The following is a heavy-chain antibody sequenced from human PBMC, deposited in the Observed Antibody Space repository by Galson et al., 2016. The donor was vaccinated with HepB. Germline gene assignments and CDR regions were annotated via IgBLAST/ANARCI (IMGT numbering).Heavy chain of an antibody. Sequence: QIQLQESGPGLVKPSQALSLTCTVSGGSITSGTKYWTWIRQPAGKGLEWIGGIPTSGTTNYNPSLRSRVTISVATSKTQLSLKLRSVTASDTAMYYCATMPDSWDQGTLVTVSS. CDR1: GGSITSGTKY. CDR3: ATMPDS. V-gene: IGHV4-61*02. CDR2: IPTSGTT. J-gene: IGHJ4*02. D-gene: IGHD2-2*01.